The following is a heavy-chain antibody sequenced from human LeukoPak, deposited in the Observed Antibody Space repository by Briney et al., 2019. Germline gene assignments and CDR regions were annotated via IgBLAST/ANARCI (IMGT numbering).Heavy chain of an antibody. CDR1: GGSFSGYY. V-gene: IGHV4-34*01. D-gene: IGHD2-2*01. J-gene: IGHJ5*02. CDR2: INHSGST. Sequence: SETLSLTCAVYGGSFSGYYWSWIRQPPGKGLEWIGEINHSGSTNYNPSLKSRVTISVDTSKNQFSLKLSSVTAADTAVYYCARGLRYCSSTSCYGKLYNWFDPWGQGTLVTVSS. CDR3: ARGLRYCSSTSCYGKLYNWFDP.